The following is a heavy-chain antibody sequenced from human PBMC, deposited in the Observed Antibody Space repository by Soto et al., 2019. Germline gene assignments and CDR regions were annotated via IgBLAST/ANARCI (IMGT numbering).Heavy chain of an antibody. Sequence: ASVKVSCKASGGTFSSYAISWVRQAPGQGLEWMGGIIPIFGTANYAQKFQGRVTITADESTSTAYMELSSLRSEDTAAYYCASDTMVRGVIHGAFDIWGQGTMVTVSS. CDR2: IIPIFGTA. J-gene: IGHJ3*02. CDR3: ASDTMVRGVIHGAFDI. D-gene: IGHD3-10*01. CDR1: GGTFSSYA. V-gene: IGHV1-69*13.